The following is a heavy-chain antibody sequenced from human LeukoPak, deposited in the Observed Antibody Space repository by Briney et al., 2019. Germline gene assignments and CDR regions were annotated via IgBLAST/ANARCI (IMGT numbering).Heavy chain of an antibody. CDR1: GYTFTSNY. V-gene: IGHV1-46*01. Sequence: ASVKVSCKAFGYTFTSNYMHWVRQAPGQGPEWMGVISPSGGSTTYAQKFQGRVTLTRDMSTSTDYLELSSLRSEDTAVYYCARSIVVVVAATHRHYYYYMDVWGKGTTVTISS. D-gene: IGHD2-15*01. J-gene: IGHJ6*03. CDR3: ARSIVVVVAATHRHYYYYMDV. CDR2: ISPSGGST.